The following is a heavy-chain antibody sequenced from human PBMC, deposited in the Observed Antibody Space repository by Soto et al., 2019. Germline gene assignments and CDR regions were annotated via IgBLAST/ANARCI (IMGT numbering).Heavy chain of an antibody. V-gene: IGHV4-30-4*01. CDR3: ARGLYGYYAFDH. CDR1: GASIRSSDYY. D-gene: IGHD4-17*01. J-gene: IGHJ4*02. CDR2: IYFSGSN. Sequence: SETLSLTCTVSGASIRSSDYYWSWIRQPPGKGLELIGYIYFSGSNYYNPSLKSRVTISEDTSNNHFSLKLSSVTAADTAVYYCARGLYGYYAFDHWGQGALVTVSS.